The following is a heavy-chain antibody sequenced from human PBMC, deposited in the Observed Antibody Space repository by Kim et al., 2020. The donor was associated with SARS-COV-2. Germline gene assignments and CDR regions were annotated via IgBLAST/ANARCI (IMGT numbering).Heavy chain of an antibody. Sequence: SETLSLTCAVSGASISSSKWWTWVRQPPGTGLEWIGEIHHTGSTNSNPSLKSRVTISVDNSKNQFSLRLSSVTAADTGVYYCAGGCGGDCQPYFDYWVQGTLVTVP. D-gene: IGHD2-21*02. V-gene: IGHV4-4*02. CDR3: AGGCGGDCQPYFDY. CDR2: IHHTGST. CDR1: GASISSSKW. J-gene: IGHJ4*02.